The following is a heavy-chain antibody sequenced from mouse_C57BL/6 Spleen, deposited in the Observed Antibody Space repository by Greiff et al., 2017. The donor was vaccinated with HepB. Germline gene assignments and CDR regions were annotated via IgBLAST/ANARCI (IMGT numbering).Heavy chain of an antibody. CDR2: INPSSGYT. CDR1: GYTFTSYT. CDR3: ARGPSAYYFDY. V-gene: IGHV1-4*01. J-gene: IGHJ2*01. Sequence: QVQLQQSGAELARPGASVKMSCKASGYTFTSYTMHWVKQRPGQGLEWIGYINPSSGYTKYNQKFKSKATLTVDTSSSTAYMQLSSLTSEDSAVYYCARGPSAYYFDYWGQGTTLTVSS.